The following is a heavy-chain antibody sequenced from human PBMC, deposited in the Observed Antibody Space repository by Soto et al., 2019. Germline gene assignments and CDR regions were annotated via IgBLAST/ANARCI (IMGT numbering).Heavy chain of an antibody. CDR2: IIPIFGTA. CDR3: ARVPLPFGYSYARGAFDI. J-gene: IGHJ3*02. V-gene: IGHV1-69*13. CDR1: GVTFSSYA. D-gene: IGHD5-18*01. Sequence: GGSVKVSCKASGVTFSSYAISWVRQAPGQGLEWMGGIIPIFGTANYAQKFQGRVTITADESTSTAYMELSSLRSEDTAVYYCARVPLPFGYSYARGAFDIWGQGTLVTVSS.